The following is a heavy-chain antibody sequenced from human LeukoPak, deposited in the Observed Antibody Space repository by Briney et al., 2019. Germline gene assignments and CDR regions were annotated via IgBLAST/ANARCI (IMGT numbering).Heavy chain of an antibody. CDR2: IWYDGNNK. V-gene: IGHV3-30*02. CDR3: AKVGGEADSSGWYFDY. J-gene: IGHJ4*02. Sequence: GGSLRLSCVASGFTFSSYGMHWVRQAPGKGLEWVAVIWYDGNNKYYADSVKGRFTISRDNSKNTLYLQMNSLRAEDMALYYCAKVGGEADSSGWYFDYWGQGTLVTVSS. CDR1: GFTFSSYG. D-gene: IGHD6-19*01.